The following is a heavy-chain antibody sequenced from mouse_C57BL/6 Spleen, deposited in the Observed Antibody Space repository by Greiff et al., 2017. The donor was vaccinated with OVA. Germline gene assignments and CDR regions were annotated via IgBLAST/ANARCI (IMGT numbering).Heavy chain of an antibody. D-gene: IGHD2-5*01. CDR3: ARHYYSNYVGYFDV. CDR1: GFTFSDYY. V-gene: IGHV5-12*01. J-gene: IGHJ1*03. CDR2: ISNGGGST. Sequence: EVKVVESGGGLVQPGGSLKLSCAASGFTFSDYYMYWVRQTPEKRLEWVAYISNGGGSTYYPDTVKGRFTISRDNAKNTLYLQMSRLKSEDTAMYDCARHYYSNYVGYFDVWGTGTTVTVSS.